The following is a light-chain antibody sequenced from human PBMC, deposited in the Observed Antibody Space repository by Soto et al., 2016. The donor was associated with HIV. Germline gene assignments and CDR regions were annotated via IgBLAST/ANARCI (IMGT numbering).Light chain of an antibody. V-gene: IGLV3-21*03. CDR1: NIGSKS. CDR2: DDT. Sequence: SYVLTQTPSVSVAPGKTARITCGGNNIGSKSVHWYQQKSGQAPVLVVYDDTDRPSGIPERFSGSNSGNTATLTISRVEAGDEAGYYCQVWDSSSDHPGVFGGGTKLTVL. CDR3: QVWDSSSDHPGV. J-gene: IGLJ2*01.